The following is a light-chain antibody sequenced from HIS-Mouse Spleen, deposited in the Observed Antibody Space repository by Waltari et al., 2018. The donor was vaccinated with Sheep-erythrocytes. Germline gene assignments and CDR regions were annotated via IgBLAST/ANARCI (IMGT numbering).Light chain of an antibody. V-gene: IGLV2-8*01. CDR2: EVS. CDR1: SSDVGGYNY. CDR3: SSYAGSNNVV. Sequence: QSALTQPPSASGSPGQSVPISCTGTSSDVGGYNYVSWYQRHPGKAPKLMIYEVSKRPSGVPDRFSGSKSGNTASLTVSGLQAEDEADYYCSSYAGSNNVVFGGGTKLTVL. J-gene: IGLJ2*01.